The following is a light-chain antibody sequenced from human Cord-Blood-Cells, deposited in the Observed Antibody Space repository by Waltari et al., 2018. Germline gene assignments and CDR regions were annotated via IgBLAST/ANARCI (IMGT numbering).Light chain of an antibody. Sequence: DIQMTQSPSTLSASVGDRVTITCRASQSISSWLAWYQQKPGKAPKSLIYYASSLESGVPSRFSGSGSGTEFTLTISSLQPDDFATYYCQQYNSYSRTFGQGTKVEIK. V-gene: IGKV1-5*01. CDR3: QQYNSYSRT. J-gene: IGKJ1*01. CDR1: QSISSW. CDR2: YAS.